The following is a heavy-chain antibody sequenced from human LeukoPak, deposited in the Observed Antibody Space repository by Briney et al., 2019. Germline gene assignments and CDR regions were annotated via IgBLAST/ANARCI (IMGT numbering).Heavy chain of an antibody. V-gene: IGHV1-18*01. CDR2: ISAYNGNT. J-gene: IGHJ4*02. CDR3: ARGGCSSTSCPLGV. CDR1: GYTFTSYA. D-gene: IGHD2-2*01. Sequence: ALVKVSCKASGYTFTSYAMHWVRQAPGQRLEWMGWISAYNGNTNYAQKLQGRVTMTTDTSTSTAYMELRSLRSDDTAVYYCARGGCSSTSCPLGVWGQGTLVTVSS.